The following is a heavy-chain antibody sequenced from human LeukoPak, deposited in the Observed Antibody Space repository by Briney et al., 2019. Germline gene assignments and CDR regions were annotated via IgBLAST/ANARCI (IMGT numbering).Heavy chain of an antibody. D-gene: IGHD6-13*01. V-gene: IGHV4-59*08. CDR2: MQYSGSA. CDR3: ARRSRSFPNWFDP. J-gene: IGHJ5*02. Sequence: SETLSLTCTVSGGSISSYFWSWIRQPPGGGLEWIGYMQYSGSANYNPSLKSRVTISVDTSENQFSLKLSSVTAADTAVYYCARRSRSFPNWFDPWGQGTLVTVSS. CDR1: GGSISSYF.